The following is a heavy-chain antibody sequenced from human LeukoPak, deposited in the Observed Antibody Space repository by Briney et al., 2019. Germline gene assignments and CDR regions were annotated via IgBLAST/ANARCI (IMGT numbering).Heavy chain of an antibody. Sequence: PSQTLSLTCTVSGGSISSGSYYWSWIRQPAGKGLEWIGRIYTSGSTNYNPSLKSRVTKSVDASKNQFSLKLSSVTAADTAVYYCARDSSTEGYWGQGTLVTVSS. V-gene: IGHV4-61*02. D-gene: IGHD2-2*01. CDR3: ARDSSTEGY. CDR2: IYTSGST. J-gene: IGHJ4*02. CDR1: GGSISSGSYY.